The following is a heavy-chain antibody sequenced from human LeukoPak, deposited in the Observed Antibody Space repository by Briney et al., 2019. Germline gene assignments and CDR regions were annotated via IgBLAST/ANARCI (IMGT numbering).Heavy chain of an antibody. CDR1: GYTFTSYD. J-gene: IGHJ4*02. Sequence: ASVKVSCKASGYTFTSYDINWVRQATGQGLEWMGWMNPNSGNTGYAQKFQGRVTMTRNTSISTAYMELSSLRSEDTAVYYCARDGHDSSGYYGGYCYWGQGTLVTVSS. CDR3: ARDGHDSSGYYGGYCY. CDR2: MNPNSGNT. D-gene: IGHD3-22*01. V-gene: IGHV1-8*01.